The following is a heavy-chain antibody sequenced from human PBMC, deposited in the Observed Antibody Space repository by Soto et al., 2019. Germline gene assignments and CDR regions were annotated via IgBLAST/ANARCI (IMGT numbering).Heavy chain of an antibody. D-gene: IGHD7-27*01. Sequence: RGSLRLSCAASGFTFSSYWMSWVRQAPGKGLEWVANIKQDGSEKYYVDSVKGRFTISRDNAKNSLYLQMNSLRAEDTAVYYCASPPQLGTDAFDIWGQGTMVTVSS. CDR2: IKQDGSEK. V-gene: IGHV3-7*03. J-gene: IGHJ3*02. CDR3: ASPPQLGTDAFDI. CDR1: GFTFSSYW.